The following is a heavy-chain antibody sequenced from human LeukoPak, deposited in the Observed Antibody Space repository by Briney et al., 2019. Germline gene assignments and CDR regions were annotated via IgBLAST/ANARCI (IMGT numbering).Heavy chain of an antibody. CDR3: ARDRTKRYYFDY. D-gene: IGHD3-3*01. J-gene: IGHJ4*02. Sequence: PGGSLRLSCAASGFIFTDYWMNWVRQAPGKGLEWVAMIKYDGIDKKYLDSVKGRFTISRDNAKNSLYLQMNSLRAEDTAVYYCARDRTKRYYFDYWGQGTLVTVSS. V-gene: IGHV3-7*01. CDR2: IKYDGIDK. CDR1: GFIFTDYW.